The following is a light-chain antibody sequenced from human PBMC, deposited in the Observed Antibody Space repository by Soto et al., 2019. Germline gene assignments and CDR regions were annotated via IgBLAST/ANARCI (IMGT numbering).Light chain of an antibody. CDR3: QQYIHGYT. J-gene: IGKJ2*01. CDR1: HSVSTS. Sequence: EVVMTQSPATLSVFPGERVTLSCRASHSVSTSLAWYQQKPGQAPRLLIYSASTRATDIPARFSGSGSGTEFTLTINSLESEDFAVYYCQQYIHGYTFGQGTKPEIK. V-gene: IGKV3-15*01. CDR2: SAS.